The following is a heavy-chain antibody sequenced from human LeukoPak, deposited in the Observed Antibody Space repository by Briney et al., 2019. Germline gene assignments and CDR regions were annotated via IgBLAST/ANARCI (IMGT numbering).Heavy chain of an antibody. CDR1: GFTFDDYA. D-gene: IGHD2-2*01. CDR2: ISWNSGSI. V-gene: IGHV3-9*01. Sequence: GGSLRLSCAASGFTFDDYAMHWVRQAPGKGLEWVSGISWNSGSIGYADSVKGRFTISRDNAKNSLYLQMNSLRAEDTALYYCARALRLPAYFDYWGQGTLVTVSS. J-gene: IGHJ4*02. CDR3: ARALRLPAYFDY.